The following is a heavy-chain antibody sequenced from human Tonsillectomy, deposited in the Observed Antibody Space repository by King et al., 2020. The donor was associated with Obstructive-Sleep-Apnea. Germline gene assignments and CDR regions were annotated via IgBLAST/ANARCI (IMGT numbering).Heavy chain of an antibody. CDR1: GFTFYDYA. D-gene: IGHD6-19*01. CDR3: AKALMGGNSGWYGGDYYYYYGMDV. V-gene: IGHV3-9*01. J-gene: IGHJ6*02. CDR2: ISWNSGRI. Sequence: VQLVESGGGLVQPGRSLRLSFAASGFTFYDYAMHWVRQAPGKGLEGVSGISWNSGRIGYADSVEGRFTISRDNAQDSLYLQMNRLRAEETALYYCAKALMGGNSGWYGGDYYYYYGMDVWGQGTTVTVSS.